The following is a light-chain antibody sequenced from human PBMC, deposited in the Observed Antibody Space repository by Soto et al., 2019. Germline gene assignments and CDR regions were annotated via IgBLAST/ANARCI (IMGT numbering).Light chain of an antibody. CDR1: QSVNSNY. CDR3: HQYGLSPRHP. V-gene: IGKV3-20*01. Sequence: EIGLTQSPGTLSLSPGESVILSCRASQSVNSNYLAWYQQKPGQAPRLLIYGASSRATGVPNRFSGSGSWTDFTLTISSLEPEEFAVYYCHQYGLSPRHPFGQGTKLEIK. J-gene: IGKJ2*01. CDR2: GAS.